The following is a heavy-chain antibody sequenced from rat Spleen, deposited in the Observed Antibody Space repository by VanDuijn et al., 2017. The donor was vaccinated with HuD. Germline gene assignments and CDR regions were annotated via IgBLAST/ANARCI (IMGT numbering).Heavy chain of an antibody. CDR3: ASPRARYYYDGTYSSPFDH. Sequence: QVQLKESGPGLVQPSQTLSLTCTVSGLSLSTNSVSWIRQPPGKGLAWMGVIWTNGGTDYNSAIKSRLSINRDTSKSQVFLKMNTLQSEDTAMYFCASPRARYYYDGTYSSPFDHWGQGVMVTVSS. J-gene: IGHJ2*01. V-gene: IGHV2-47*01. CDR1: GLSLSTNS. D-gene: IGHD1-12*02. CDR2: IWTNGGT.